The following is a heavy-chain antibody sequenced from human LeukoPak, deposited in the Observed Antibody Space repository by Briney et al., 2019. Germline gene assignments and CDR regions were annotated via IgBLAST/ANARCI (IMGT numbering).Heavy chain of an antibody. D-gene: IGHD2-21*01. CDR2: ISYDGSNK. CDR1: GFTFSSCA. Sequence: GGSLRLSCAASGFTFSSCAMHWVRQAPGKGLEWVAVISYDGSNKYYADSVKGRFTISRDNSKNTLYLQMNSLRAEDTAVYYCARDESSWHIAPFDYWGQGTLVTVSS. CDR3: ARDESSWHIAPFDY. J-gene: IGHJ4*02. V-gene: IGHV3-30-3*01.